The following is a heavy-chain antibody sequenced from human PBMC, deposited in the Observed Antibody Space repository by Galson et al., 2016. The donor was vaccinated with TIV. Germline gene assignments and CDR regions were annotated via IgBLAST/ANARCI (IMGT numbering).Heavy chain of an antibody. CDR2: IHSGGST. CDR3: ARERRFCGNECYLYYYYGMDV. D-gene: IGHD2-21*01. CDR1: GFTVSDNY. J-gene: IGHJ6*01. Sequence: SLRLSCAASGFTVSDNYMTWVRRAPGKGLEWVSMIHSGGSTHYADSVKGRFTISRDNSKNTLYLHMNSLRAEDTAVYYCARERRFCGNECYLYYYYGMDVWGQGTTVTVSP. V-gene: IGHV3-66*02.